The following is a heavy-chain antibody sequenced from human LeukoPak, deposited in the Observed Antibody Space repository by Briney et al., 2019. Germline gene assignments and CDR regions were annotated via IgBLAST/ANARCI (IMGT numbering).Heavy chain of an antibody. CDR2: IGSNGGTT. CDR3: ARGGYCSSTSCWGSDY. J-gene: IGHJ4*02. CDR1: GFTFSSYA. D-gene: IGHD2-2*01. V-gene: IGHV3-64*01. Sequence: PGGSLRLSCAASGFTFSSYAMHWVRQAPGKGLEYVSAIGSNGGTTYYANSVKGRFTISRDNSKNTLYLQMGSLRAEDMAVYYCARGGYCSSTSCWGSDYWGQGTLVTVSS.